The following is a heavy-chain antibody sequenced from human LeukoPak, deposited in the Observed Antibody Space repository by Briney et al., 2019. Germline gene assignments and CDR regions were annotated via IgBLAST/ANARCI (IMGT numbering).Heavy chain of an antibody. CDR1: GFTFSSYA. CDR2: IYYSGST. Sequence: GSLRLSCAASGFTFSSYAMSWVRQAPGKGLEWIGSIYYSGSTYYNPSLKSRVTISVDTSKNQFSLKLSSVTAADTAVYYCARLEARIAAATVHYWGQGTLVTVSS. V-gene: IGHV4-39*01. J-gene: IGHJ4*02. CDR3: ARLEARIAAATVHY. D-gene: IGHD6-13*01.